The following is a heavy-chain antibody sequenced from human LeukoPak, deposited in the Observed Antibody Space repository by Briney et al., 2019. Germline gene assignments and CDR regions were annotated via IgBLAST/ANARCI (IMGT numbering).Heavy chain of an antibody. CDR2: IGHGEPYT. CDR1: GYSFKSYW. J-gene: IGHJ4*02. D-gene: IGHD6-6*01. CDR3: VRGYPSSSGGFDI. V-gene: IGHV5-10-1*01. Sequence: GESLKISCKSFGYSFKSYWIAWVRQRSGKGAEWVGRIGHGEPYTRYSPPFQGPVTLSADESISTAYLHWSSLRASDTATYYCVRGYPSSSGGFDIWGRGT.